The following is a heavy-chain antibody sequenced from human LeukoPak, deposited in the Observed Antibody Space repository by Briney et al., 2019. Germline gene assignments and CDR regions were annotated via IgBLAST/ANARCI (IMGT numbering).Heavy chain of an antibody. V-gene: IGHV4-59*01. CDR3: ARVGGSNYYYYGMDV. CDR1: GGSISSYY. Sequence: SETLSLTCTVSGGSISSYYWSRIRQPPGKGLEWIGYIYYSGSTNYNPSLKSRVTISVDTSKNQFSLKLSSVTAADTAVYYCARVGGSNYYYYGMDVWGQGTTVTVSS. D-gene: IGHD3-10*01. CDR2: IYYSGST. J-gene: IGHJ6*02.